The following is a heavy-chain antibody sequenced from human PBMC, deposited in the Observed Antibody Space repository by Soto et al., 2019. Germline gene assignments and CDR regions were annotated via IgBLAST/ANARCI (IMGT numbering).Heavy chain of an antibody. Sequence: EVQLVESGGGLVKPRGSLRLSCAASGFTFTRYSMNWVRQAPGKGLEWVSSISSTTNYIYYGDSMKGRFTISRDNAKNSLDLEMNSLRAEDTAVYYCARESEDLTSNFDYWGQGTLVTVSS. J-gene: IGHJ4*02. CDR3: ARESEDLTSNFDY. CDR1: GFTFTRYS. CDR2: ISSTTNYI. V-gene: IGHV3-21*06.